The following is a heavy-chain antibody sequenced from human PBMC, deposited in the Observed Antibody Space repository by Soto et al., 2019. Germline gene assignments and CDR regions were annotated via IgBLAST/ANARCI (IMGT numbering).Heavy chain of an antibody. D-gene: IGHD6-6*01. CDR2: ISQSGNT. CDR3: ARAPKVSGSSQTRPDF. J-gene: IGHJ4*02. V-gene: IGHV4-34*01. Sequence: TLSLTCSIYSGSLSGYYWSWIRQPPGKGLGWIGEISQSGNTNYSPSLKSRVSISIDTSKKQFSLNLASVSAADTAVYYCARAPKVSGSSQTRPDFWGQGTLVTVSS. CDR1: SGSLSGYY.